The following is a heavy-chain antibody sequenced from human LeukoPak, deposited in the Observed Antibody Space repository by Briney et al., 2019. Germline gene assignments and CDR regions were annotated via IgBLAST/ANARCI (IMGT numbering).Heavy chain of an antibody. CDR1: GGSFSGYY. J-gene: IGHJ5*02. V-gene: IGHV4-34*01. CDR3: ARGRDCSSTSCYTAQPTWFAP. Sequence: SETLSLTCAVYGGSFSGYYWSWIRQPPGKGLEWIGEINHSGSTNYNPSLKSRVTISVDTSKNQFSLKLSSVTAADTAVSYCARGRDCSSTSCYTAQPTWFAPWGQGTLVTVSS. D-gene: IGHD2-2*02. CDR2: INHSGST.